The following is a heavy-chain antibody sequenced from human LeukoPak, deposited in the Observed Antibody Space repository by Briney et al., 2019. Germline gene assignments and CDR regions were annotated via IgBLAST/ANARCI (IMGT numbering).Heavy chain of an antibody. CDR2: ISYDGSNK. J-gene: IGHJ4*02. CDR1: GFTFSSYG. V-gene: IGHV3-30*18. Sequence: GGSLRPSCAASGFTFSSYGMHWVRQAPGKGLEWVAVISYDGSNKYYADSVKGRFTISRDNSKNTLYLQMNSLRAEDTAVYYCAKDSGSYYFDYWGQGTLVTVSS. D-gene: IGHD1-26*01. CDR3: AKDSGSYYFDY.